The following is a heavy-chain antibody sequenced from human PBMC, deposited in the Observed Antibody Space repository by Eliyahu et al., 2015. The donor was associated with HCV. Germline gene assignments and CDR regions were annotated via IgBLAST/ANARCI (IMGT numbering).Heavy chain of an antibody. CDR1: GFTFRNYA. V-gene: IGHV3-30-3*01. D-gene: IGHD7-27*01. Sequence: QVQLVESGGGVVQPGRSLRLSCAASGFTFRNYAMHWVRQAPGKGLEWVAIISFDGDNKYYAASMKGRFTISRDISKNTVYLQMSGLRAEDTAVYYCARDHNWGNYFDFWGQGTLVTVSS. CDR2: ISFDGDNK. J-gene: IGHJ4*02. CDR3: ARDHNWGNYFDF.